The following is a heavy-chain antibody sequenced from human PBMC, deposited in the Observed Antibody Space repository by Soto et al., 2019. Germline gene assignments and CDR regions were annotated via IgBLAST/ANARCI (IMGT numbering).Heavy chain of an antibody. CDR3: AKGGTTNNYYDYYVDV. V-gene: IGHV3-23*01. CDR2: ISGSGDNT. CDR1: GFTFSDYA. D-gene: IGHD5-12*01. Sequence: EVQLLESGGGLVQPGGSLRLSCAASGFTFSDYALSWVRQAPGKGLEWVSTISGSGDNTDHADSVKGRITVARDNSKNTLYLQISSLSAEDTAVYYCAKGGTTNNYYDYYVDVWGKGTAVTVSS. J-gene: IGHJ6*03.